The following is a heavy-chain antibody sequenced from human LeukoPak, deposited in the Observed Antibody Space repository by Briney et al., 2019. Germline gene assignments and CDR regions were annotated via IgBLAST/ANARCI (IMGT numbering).Heavy chain of an antibody. CDR2: IRYDGSNK. CDR3: AKTAGNYGDYSPFDY. D-gene: IGHD4-17*01. Sequence: GGSLRLPCAASGFTFSTYGMHWVRQAPGKGLEWVAFIRYDGSNKYYADSVKGRLTISRDNSKNTLFLQLNSLRAEDTSVYYCAKTAGNYGDYSPFDYWGQGTLVTVSS. V-gene: IGHV3-30*02. J-gene: IGHJ4*02. CDR1: GFTFSTYG.